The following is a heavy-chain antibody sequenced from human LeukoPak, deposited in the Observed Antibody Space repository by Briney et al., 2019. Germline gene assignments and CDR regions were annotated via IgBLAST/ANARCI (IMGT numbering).Heavy chain of an antibody. Sequence: SETLSLTCTVSGGSISSYYWSWIRQPPGKGLEWIGYIYYSGSTNYNPSLKSRVTISVDTSKNQFSLKLSSVTAADTAVYYCARDRPFDYWGQGTLVTVSS. CDR3: ARDRPFDY. J-gene: IGHJ4*02. CDR2: IYYSGST. CDR1: GGSISSYY. V-gene: IGHV4-59*01.